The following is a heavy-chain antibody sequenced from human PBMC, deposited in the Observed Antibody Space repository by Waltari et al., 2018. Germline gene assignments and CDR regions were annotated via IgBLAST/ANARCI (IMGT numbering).Heavy chain of an antibody. CDR1: GFTFSNYA. D-gene: IGHD6-19*01. CDR3: ARDPREYSGIAVAGPLDH. V-gene: IGHV3-30-3*01. Sequence: QVQLVESGGGVVQPGRSLRLSCGASGFTFSNYAMHWVRQAPGKGLERVAVISYDGNTKHYAGFVKGRFTISRDNPTNTLYLQMNGLGPDDTAVFYCARDPREYSGIAVAGPLDHWGQGTLVTVSS. J-gene: IGHJ4*02. CDR2: ISYDGNTK.